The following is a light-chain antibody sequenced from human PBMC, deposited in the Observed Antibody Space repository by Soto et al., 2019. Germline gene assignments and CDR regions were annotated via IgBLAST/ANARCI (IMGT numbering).Light chain of an antibody. J-gene: IGKJ1*01. CDR3: QQYNDWPPWT. V-gene: IGKV3-15*01. CDR1: QTISSW. Sequence: MTQSPSTLSGSVGDRVTITCRASQTISSWLAWYQQKPGQAPRLLIYGASTRATGIPARFSGSGSGTEFTLTISSVQSEDFAVYYCQQYNDWPPWTFGQGTKVDIK. CDR2: GAS.